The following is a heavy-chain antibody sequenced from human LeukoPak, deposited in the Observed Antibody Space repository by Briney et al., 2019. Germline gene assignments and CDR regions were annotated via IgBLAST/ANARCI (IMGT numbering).Heavy chain of an antibody. D-gene: IGHD1-26*01. V-gene: IGHV1-2*06. CDR2: INPNSGGT. CDR3: AREVGALYFFDY. CDR1: GYTFTGYY. Sequence: ASVKVSCKASGYTFTGYYMHWVRQAPGQGLEWMGRINPNSGGTNYAQKFQGRVTMTRDTSISTAYMELSRLRSDDTAVYYCAREVGALYFFDYWGQGTLVTVSS. J-gene: IGHJ4*02.